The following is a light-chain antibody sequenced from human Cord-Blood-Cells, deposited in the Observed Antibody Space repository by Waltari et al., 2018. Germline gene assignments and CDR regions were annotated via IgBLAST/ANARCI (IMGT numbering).Light chain of an antibody. CDR2: AAS. Sequence: IQLTQSPSSLSASVAERVTITCRACQSISSYLNCEQQKPGTAPKLLFYAASGIHSGVPSRFSGSRTGTDFTLTISRLQAECFAAYYCQQSYSTPWTFGQATKVEIK. CDR1: QSISSY. V-gene: IGKV1-39*01. J-gene: IGKJ1*01. CDR3: QQSYSTPWT.